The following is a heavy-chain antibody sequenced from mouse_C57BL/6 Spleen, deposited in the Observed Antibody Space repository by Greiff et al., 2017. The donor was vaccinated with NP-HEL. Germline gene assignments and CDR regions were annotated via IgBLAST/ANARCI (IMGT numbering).Heavy chain of an antibody. J-gene: IGHJ3*01. CDR2: IDPSDSYT. Sequence: QVQLQQPGAELVRPGTSVKLSCKASGYTFTSYWMHWVKQRPGQGLEWIGVIDPSDSYTNYNHKFKGQATLTVDTSSSNAYMQLHSLASEDSAIYYCARGECLWCWGKVTLVSVSA. D-gene: IGHD1-1*02. CDR3: ARGECLWC. V-gene: IGHV1-59*01. CDR1: GYTFTSYW.